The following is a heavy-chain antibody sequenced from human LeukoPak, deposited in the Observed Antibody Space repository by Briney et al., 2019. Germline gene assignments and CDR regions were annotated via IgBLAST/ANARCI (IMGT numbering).Heavy chain of an antibody. V-gene: IGHV3-30*04. D-gene: IGHD5-24*01. CDR1: GFTFSSYA. J-gene: IGHJ4*02. CDR3: ATPPLGVVEMATIGNYFDY. CDR2: ISYDGSNK. Sequence: PGGSLRLSCAASGFTFSSYAMHWVRQAPGKGLEWVAVISYDGSNKYYADSVKGRFTISRDNSKNTLYLQMNSLRAEDTAVYYCATPPLGVVEMATIGNYFDYWGQGTLVTVSS.